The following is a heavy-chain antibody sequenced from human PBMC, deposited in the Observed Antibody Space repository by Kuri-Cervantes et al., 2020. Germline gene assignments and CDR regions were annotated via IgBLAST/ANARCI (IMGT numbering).Heavy chain of an antibody. D-gene: IGHD3-9*01. Sequence: ASVKVSCKASGYTFTSYDINWVRQATGQGLEWMGWMNPNSGNTGYAQKFQGRVTMTRNTSISTAYMELSSLRSEDTAVYYCAYYDILTGSDSYYYYYGMDVWGQGTMVTVSS. CDR2: MNPNSGNT. CDR3: AYYDILTGSDSYYYYYGMDV. CDR1: GYTFTSYD. V-gene: IGHV1-8*01. J-gene: IGHJ6*02.